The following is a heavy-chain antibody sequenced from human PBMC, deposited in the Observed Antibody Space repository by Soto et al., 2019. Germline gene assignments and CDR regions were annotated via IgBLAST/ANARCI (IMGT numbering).Heavy chain of an antibody. D-gene: IGHD4-17*01. Sequence: ASVKVSCKASGYTFTSYYMHWVRQAPGQGLEWMGIINPSGGSTSYAQKFQGRVTMTRDTSTSTVYMELSSLRSEDTAVYYCARSYLTVTTLVVAFDIWGQGTMVTVSS. CDR1: GYTFTSYY. V-gene: IGHV1-46*03. CDR2: INPSGGST. J-gene: IGHJ3*02. CDR3: ARSYLTVTTLVVAFDI.